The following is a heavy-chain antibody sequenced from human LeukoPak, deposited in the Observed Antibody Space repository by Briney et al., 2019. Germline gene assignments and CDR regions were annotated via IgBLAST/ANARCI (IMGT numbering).Heavy chain of an antibody. CDR2: IIPIFGTA. V-gene: IGHV1-69*06. CDR3: AREPYYGSGSSAFDI. CDR1: GGTFSSYA. J-gene: IGHJ3*02. D-gene: IGHD3-10*01. Sequence: GASVKVSCKASGGTFSSYAISWVRQAPGQGLEWMGRIIPIFGTANYAQKFQGRVTITADKSTSTAYMELSSLRSEDTAVYYCAREPYYGSGSSAFDIWGQGTMVTVSS.